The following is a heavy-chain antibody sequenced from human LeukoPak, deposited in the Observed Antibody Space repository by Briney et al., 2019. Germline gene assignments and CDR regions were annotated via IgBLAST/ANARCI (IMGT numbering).Heavy chain of an antibody. CDR1: GYTFTGYY. CDR2: INPNSGGT. D-gene: IGHD5-12*01. J-gene: IGHJ4*02. Sequence: GASVKVSCKASGYTFTGYYMHWVRQAPGQGLEWMGWINPNSGGTNYAQKFQGRVTMTRDTSISTAYMELSRLRSGDTAVYYCARAVDIVAPFDYWGQGTLVTVSS. CDR3: ARAVDIVAPFDY. V-gene: IGHV1-2*02.